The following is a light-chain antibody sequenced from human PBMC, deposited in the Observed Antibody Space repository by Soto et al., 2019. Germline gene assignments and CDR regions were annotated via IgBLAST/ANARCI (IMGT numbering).Light chain of an antibody. CDR1: QGIDNF. CDR2: TTS. Sequence: DLQMTQSPSSLSASVGDRVTVTCRASQGIDNFLAWYQQKPGKVPRPLIQTTSTLQSGVPSRFSGSGSGTNFTLTISSLQPEDVATYYCQKYNSGAWTFGQGTKVEIK. V-gene: IGKV1-27*01. CDR3: QKYNSGAWT. J-gene: IGKJ1*01.